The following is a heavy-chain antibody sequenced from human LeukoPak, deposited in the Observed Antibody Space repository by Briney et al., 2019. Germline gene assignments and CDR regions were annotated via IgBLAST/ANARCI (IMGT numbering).Heavy chain of an antibody. CDR3: ARRQVAYYYYYGMDV. CDR2: IYPGDSDT. J-gene: IGHJ6*04. CDR1: GYSFTTYW. D-gene: IGHD2-15*01. V-gene: IGHV5-51*01. Sequence: GESLQISCQGSGYSFTTYWIAWVRQMPGKGLEWMGIIYPGDSDTRYSPSFQGQVTISADKSISTAFLQWSSLKASDTAMYYCARRQVAYYYYYGMDVWGKGTTVTVSS.